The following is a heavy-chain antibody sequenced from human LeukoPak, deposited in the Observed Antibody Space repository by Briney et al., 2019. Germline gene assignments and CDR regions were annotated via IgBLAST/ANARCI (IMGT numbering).Heavy chain of an antibody. CDR2: ISYDGSNK. D-gene: IGHD4-17*01. Sequence: GRSLRLSCAASGFTFSSYAMNWVRQAPGKGLEWVAVISYDGSNKYYADSVKGRFTISRDNSKNTLYLQMNSLRAEDAAVYYCAKDRYGDYGALDYWGQGTLVTVSS. CDR3: AKDRYGDYGALDY. J-gene: IGHJ4*02. V-gene: IGHV3-30-3*01. CDR1: GFTFSSYA.